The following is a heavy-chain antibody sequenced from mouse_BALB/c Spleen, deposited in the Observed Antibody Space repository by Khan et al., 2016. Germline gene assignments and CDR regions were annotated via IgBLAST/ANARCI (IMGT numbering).Heavy chain of an antibody. CDR3: ARGYYGSSSFPY. V-gene: IGHV14-3*02. J-gene: IGHJ3*01. CDR2: IDPANGDT. CDR1: GFNIKDTY. Sequence: VQLHQSGAELVKPGASVKVSCTASGFNIKDTYMHWVKQRPEQGLEWIGRIDPANGDTKFDPKFQDKATITADTSSNTAYIQLSSLTSEDTAVYYCARGYYGSSSFPYWGQGTLVTVSA. D-gene: IGHD1-1*01.